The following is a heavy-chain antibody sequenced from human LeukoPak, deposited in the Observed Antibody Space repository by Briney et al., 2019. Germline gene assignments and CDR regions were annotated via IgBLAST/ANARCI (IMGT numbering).Heavy chain of an antibody. V-gene: IGHV1-18*01. CDR1: GYTFTSYG. Sequence: ASVKVSCKASGYTFTSYGISWMRQAPGQGLEWMGWISAYNGNTNYAQKLQGRVTMTTDTSTSTAYMELRSLRSDDTAVYYCARYSGSYRAYYYYYYMDVWGKGTTVTISS. CDR3: ARYSGSYRAYYYYYYMDV. CDR2: ISAYNGNT. J-gene: IGHJ6*03. D-gene: IGHD1-26*01.